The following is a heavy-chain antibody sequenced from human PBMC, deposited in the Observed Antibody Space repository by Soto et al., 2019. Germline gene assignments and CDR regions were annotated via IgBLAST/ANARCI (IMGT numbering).Heavy chain of an antibody. Sequence: WASVKVSCKASGYTFTSYHMHWVRQAPGQGLEWMGIINPSGGSTSYAQKFQGRVTMTRDTSTSTVYMELSSLRSEDTAVYYCARDFVSGYFDYWGQGTLVTVSS. CDR3: ARDFVSGYFDY. D-gene: IGHD1-26*01. V-gene: IGHV1-46*01. J-gene: IGHJ4*02. CDR2: INPSGGST. CDR1: GYTFTSYH.